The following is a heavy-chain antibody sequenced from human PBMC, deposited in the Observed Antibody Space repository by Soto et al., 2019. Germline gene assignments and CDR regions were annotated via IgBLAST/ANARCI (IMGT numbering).Heavy chain of an antibody. CDR1: AGSINRGEYY. D-gene: IGHD3-22*01. J-gene: IGHJ4*02. CDR3: ARGCYESSEYFVGRPIFDY. Sequence: PSETLSLPWTLSAGSINRGEYYWSWIPQSPAKGLAWIGYASSYMAATSYNPSLKTRLTISLGTPMNPCSLKLSSVTAADTAVYYCARGCYESSEYFVGRPIFDYWGQGSLVTVSS. V-gene: IGHV4-30-4*01. CDR2: ASSYMAAT.